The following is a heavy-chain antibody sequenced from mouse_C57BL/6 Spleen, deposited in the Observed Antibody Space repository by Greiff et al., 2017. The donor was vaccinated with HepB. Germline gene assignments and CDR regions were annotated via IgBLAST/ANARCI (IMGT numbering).Heavy chain of an antibody. CDR1: GYTFTSYW. CDR2: IDPSDSYT. CDR3: ARSVYYSNYGYAMDY. J-gene: IGHJ4*01. V-gene: IGHV1-69*01. Sequence: VQLQQSGAELVMPGASVKLSCKASGYTFTSYWMHWVKQRPGQGLEWIGEIDPSDSYTNYNQKFKGKSTLTVDKSSSTAYMQLSSLTSEDSAVYYCARSVYYSNYGYAMDYWGQGTSVTVSS. D-gene: IGHD2-5*01.